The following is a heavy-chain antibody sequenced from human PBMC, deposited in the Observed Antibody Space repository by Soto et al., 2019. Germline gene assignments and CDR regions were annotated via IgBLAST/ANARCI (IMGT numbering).Heavy chain of an antibody. Sequence: QVQLQESGPGLVKPSQTLSLTCTVSGGSISSGGYYWSWIRQHPGTGLEWIGYIYYSGSTYYNPSLKSRLTISVDTSKNQYSLKLNSVTAADTAVYYWARAVSGRWIDYWGQGTLVTVSS. CDR3: ARAVSGRWIDY. V-gene: IGHV4-31*03. CDR1: GGSISSGGYY. D-gene: IGHD6-25*01. CDR2: IYYSGST. J-gene: IGHJ4*02.